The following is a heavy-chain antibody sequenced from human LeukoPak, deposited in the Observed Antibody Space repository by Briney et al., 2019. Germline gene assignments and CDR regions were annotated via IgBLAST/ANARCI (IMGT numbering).Heavy chain of an antibody. Sequence: SVKVSCKASGGTFSSYAISWVRQAPGQGLEWMGRIIPILGIANYAQKFQGRVTITADKSTSTAYMELSSLRSEDTAVYYCAREGGIQLWSFDYWGQGTLVTVSS. V-gene: IGHV1-69*04. D-gene: IGHD5-18*01. CDR2: IIPILGIA. CDR1: GGTFSSYA. CDR3: AREGGIQLWSFDY. J-gene: IGHJ4*02.